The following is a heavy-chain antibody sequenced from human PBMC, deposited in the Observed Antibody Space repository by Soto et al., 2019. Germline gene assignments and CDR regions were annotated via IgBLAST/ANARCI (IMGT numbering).Heavy chain of an antibody. CDR3: GALPDPLPINNWFDP. CDR1: GFTFSSYS. CDR2: ISSSSSTI. V-gene: IGHV3-48*01. Sequence: GGSLRLSCAASGFTFSSYSMNWVRQAPGKGLEWVSYISSSSSTIYYADSVKGRFTISRDNAKNSLYLQMNSLRAEDTAVYYCGALPDPLPINNWFDPWGQGTLVTVSS. J-gene: IGHJ5*02.